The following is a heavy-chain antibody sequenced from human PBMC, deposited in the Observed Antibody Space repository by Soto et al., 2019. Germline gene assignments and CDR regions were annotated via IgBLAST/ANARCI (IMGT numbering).Heavy chain of an antibody. V-gene: IGHV1-3*01. Sequence: ASVKVSCKASGYTFTSYAMHWVRQAPGQRLEWMGWINAGNGNTKYSQKFQGRVTITRDTSASTAYMELSSLRSEDTAVYYCARDQVSIREGYFYYGMDVWGQGTTVTVSS. D-gene: IGHD1-1*01. CDR1: GYTFTSYA. J-gene: IGHJ6*02. CDR2: INAGNGNT. CDR3: ARDQVSIREGYFYYGMDV.